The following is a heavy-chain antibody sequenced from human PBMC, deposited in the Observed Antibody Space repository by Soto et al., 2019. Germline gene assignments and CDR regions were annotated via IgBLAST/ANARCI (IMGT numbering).Heavy chain of an antibody. J-gene: IGHJ5*02. D-gene: IGHD6-6*01. CDR2: ISGSGGST. V-gene: IGHV3-23*01. CDR1: GFTFSSYA. CDR3: AKEPIAARPPSDWFDP. Sequence: TGGSLRLSCAASGFTFSSYAMSWVRQAPGKGLEWVSAISGSGGSTYYADSVKGRFTISRDNSKNTLYLQMNSLRAEDTAVYYCAKEPIAARPPSDWFDPWGQGTLVTVSS.